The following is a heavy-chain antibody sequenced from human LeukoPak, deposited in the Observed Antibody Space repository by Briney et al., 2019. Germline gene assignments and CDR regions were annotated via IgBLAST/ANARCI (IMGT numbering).Heavy chain of an antibody. V-gene: IGHV4-61*02. CDR2: IYTSGAT. CDR1: GGSVRRGNYY. J-gene: IGHJ6*03. CDR3: ARWSGSVTARNYYYYMDV. Sequence: PSETLSLTCTVSGGSVRRGNYYWTWIRQPAGSGLEWIGRIYTSGATDYNPSLRTRVTISVDASRNQFSLNLSSVTAADTAVYYCARWSGSVTARNYYYYMDVWGEGTTVTVSS. D-gene: IGHD6-6*01.